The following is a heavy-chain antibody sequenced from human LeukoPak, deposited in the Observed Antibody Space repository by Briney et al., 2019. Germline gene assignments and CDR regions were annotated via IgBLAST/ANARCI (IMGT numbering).Heavy chain of an antibody. CDR1: GYTFTGYY. CDR2: INPNSGGT. D-gene: IGHD2-2*01. V-gene: IGHV1-2*02. J-gene: IGHJ4*02. Sequence: ASVKVSCKASGYTFTGYYIHWLRQAPGQGLEWMGRINPNSGGTTYAQKFQGLATMSRDTSITTAYMELSRLTSDDTAIYYCARTQPPCTSCLLLDYWGQGTLVTVSS. CDR3: ARTQPPCTSCLLLDY.